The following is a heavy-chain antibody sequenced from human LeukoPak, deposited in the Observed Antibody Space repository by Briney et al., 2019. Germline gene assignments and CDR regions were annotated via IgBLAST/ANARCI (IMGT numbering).Heavy chain of an antibody. D-gene: IGHD3-3*01. V-gene: IGHV1-2*02. J-gene: IGHJ4*02. Sequence: ASVKVSCKASGYTFTGYYMHWVRQAPGQGLEWMGWINPNSGGTNYAQKFQGRVTMTRDTSISTAYMELSRLRSDDTAVYYCAREAPYDFWSVYYLDYWGQGTLVTVSS. CDR2: INPNSGGT. CDR1: GYTFTGYY. CDR3: AREAPYDFWSVYYLDY.